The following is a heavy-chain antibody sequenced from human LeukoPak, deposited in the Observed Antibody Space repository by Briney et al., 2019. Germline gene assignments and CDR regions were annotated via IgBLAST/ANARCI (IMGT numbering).Heavy chain of an antibody. Sequence: SETLSLTCAVYGGSFSGYYWSWIRQPPGKGLEWIGEINHSGSTNYNPSLKSRVTISVDTSKNQFSLKLSSVTAADTAVYYCARGRDVWYFDLWGRGTLVTVSS. CDR1: GGSFSGYY. V-gene: IGHV4-34*01. CDR2: INHSGST. J-gene: IGHJ2*01. CDR3: ARGRDVWYFDL.